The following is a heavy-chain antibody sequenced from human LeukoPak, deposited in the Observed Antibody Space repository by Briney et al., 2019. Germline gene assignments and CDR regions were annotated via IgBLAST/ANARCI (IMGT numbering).Heavy chain of an antibody. CDR3: ARADSSIAARLSRSSIFNYYYYMDV. J-gene: IGHJ6*03. V-gene: IGHV3-7*01. Sequence: GGSLRLSCAASEFTFFTYWMTWVRQAPGKGLEWVANIKQDGSEKYYVDSVKGRFTISRDNAKNSLYLQMNSLRAEDTAVYYCARADSSIAARLSRSSIFNYYYYMDVWGKGTTVTVSS. CDR2: IKQDGSEK. CDR1: EFTFFTYW. D-gene: IGHD6-6*01.